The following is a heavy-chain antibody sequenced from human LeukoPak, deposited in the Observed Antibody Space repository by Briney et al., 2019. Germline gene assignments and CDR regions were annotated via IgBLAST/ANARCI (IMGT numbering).Heavy chain of an antibody. CDR2: IYYTGSS. V-gene: IGHV4-39*07. D-gene: IGHD3-3*01. CDR1: GVSISTDTFY. CDR3: ARGLGAGY. J-gene: IGHJ4*02. Sequence: SETLSVTCTVSGVSISTDTFYWGWIRQPPRKGLEWIANIYYTGSSYYNPSLKSRVTISVDTSKNQFSLKLSSVTAADTAVYYCARGLGAGYWGQGTLVIVSS.